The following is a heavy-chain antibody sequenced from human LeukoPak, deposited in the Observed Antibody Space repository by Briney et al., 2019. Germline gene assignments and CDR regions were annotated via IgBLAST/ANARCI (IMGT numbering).Heavy chain of an antibody. D-gene: IGHD3-3*01. J-gene: IGHJ4*02. Sequence: ASVKVSCKASGYTFTSYAMNWVRQAPGQGLEWMGWINTNTENPTYAQGFTGRFVFSLDTSVSTAYLQISSLKAEDTAVYYCARAGGSITIFGVVIEPADYWGQGTLVTVSS. CDR1: GYTFTSYA. CDR2: INTNTENP. CDR3: ARAGGSITIFGVVIEPADY. V-gene: IGHV7-4-1*02.